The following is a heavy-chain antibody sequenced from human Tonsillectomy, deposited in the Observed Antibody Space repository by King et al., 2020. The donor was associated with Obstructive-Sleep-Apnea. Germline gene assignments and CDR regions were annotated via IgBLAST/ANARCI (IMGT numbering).Heavy chain of an antibody. D-gene: IGHD4-17*01. V-gene: IGHV3-30*04. CDR1: GFTFRSYA. J-gene: IGHJ6*02. CDR3: AREFNDYEDFYGLDV. Sequence: VQLVQSGGGAVQPGRSLRLVCATSGFTFRSYAMHWFRKAPGKGLEWGAGISYDGDNKHNSDFVTGRFTISRDNSKIMLYLQMNSLRAEDTAVYYCAREFNDYEDFYGLDVWGQGTTVTVSS. CDR2: ISYDGDNK.